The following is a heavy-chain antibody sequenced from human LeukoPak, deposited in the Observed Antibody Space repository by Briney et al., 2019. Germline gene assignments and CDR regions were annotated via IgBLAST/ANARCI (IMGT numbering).Heavy chain of an antibody. CDR3: AKDGPEIANAYYYYMDV. D-gene: IGHD2-21*01. Sequence: GGSLRFSCAASGFTFSNYGMHWVRQAPGKGLEWVAIMWHDGGKKYYADSVKDRFTISRDNSENTVYLQMNSLRAEDTAVYYCAKDGPEIANAYYYYMDVWGKGTTVTVSS. CDR1: GFTFSNYG. CDR2: MWHDGGKK. J-gene: IGHJ6*03. V-gene: IGHV3-33*06.